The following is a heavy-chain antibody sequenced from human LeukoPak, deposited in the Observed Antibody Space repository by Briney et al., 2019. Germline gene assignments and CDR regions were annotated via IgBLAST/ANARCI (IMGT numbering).Heavy chain of an antibody. V-gene: IGHV3-33*01. J-gene: IGHJ4*02. CDR2: IWYDGSNK. Sequence: GGSLRLSCAASGFTFSSYGMHWVRQAPGKGLEWVAVIWYDGSNKYYADSVKGRFTNSRDNSKHTLHLQMNSLRAEDTAVYYCARDSGNPDYWGQGTLVTVSS. CDR1: GFTFSSYG. CDR3: ARDSGNPDY.